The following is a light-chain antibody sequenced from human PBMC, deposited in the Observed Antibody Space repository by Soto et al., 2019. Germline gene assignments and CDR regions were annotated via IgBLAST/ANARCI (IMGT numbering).Light chain of an antibody. V-gene: IGLV7-43*01. CDR1: TGAVTSGYY. CDR2: NTR. J-gene: IGLJ1*01. Sequence: QAVVTQEPSLTVSPGGTVTLTCASSTGAVTSGYYPNWFQQKPGQAPRALIYNTRNKHSWTPARFSGSLLGGKAALTLSGAQPEDEAEYYCLLYFGGAYVFVTGTKVTVL. CDR3: LLYFGGAYV.